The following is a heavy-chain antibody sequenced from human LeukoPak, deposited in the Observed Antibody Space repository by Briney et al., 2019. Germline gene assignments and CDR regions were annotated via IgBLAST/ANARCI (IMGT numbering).Heavy chain of an antibody. Sequence: SETLSLTCTVSGGSISSYYWSWIRQPAGKGLEWIGYIYYSGSTSYNPSLKSRVTISVDTSKNQFSLKLSSVTAADTAVYYCARGRVASYYYDGNFQHWGQGTLVTVSS. V-gene: IGHV4-59*12. D-gene: IGHD3-22*01. J-gene: IGHJ1*01. CDR2: IYYSGST. CDR1: GGSISSYY. CDR3: ARGRVASYYYDGNFQH.